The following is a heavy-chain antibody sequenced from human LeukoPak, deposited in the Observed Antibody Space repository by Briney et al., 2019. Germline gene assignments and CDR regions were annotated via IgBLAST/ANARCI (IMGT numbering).Heavy chain of an antibody. CDR2: VTGSGANS. J-gene: IGHJ4*02. Sequence: GGSLRLSCAASGFPFSTYAMNWVRQAPGKGLEWVSAVTGSGANSYYADSVKGRFSVSRDNSKNMVYLQMSSVRAEDTALYYCAKSDYGYYFDSWGQGTLVTVSS. CDR1: GFPFSTYA. D-gene: IGHD4-17*01. V-gene: IGHV3-23*01. CDR3: AKSDYGYYFDS.